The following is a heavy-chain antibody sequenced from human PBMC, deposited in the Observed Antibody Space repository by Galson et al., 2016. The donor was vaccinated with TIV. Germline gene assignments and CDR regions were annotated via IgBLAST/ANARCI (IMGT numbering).Heavy chain of an antibody. CDR2: VSTSGSTT. CDR3: AKGKLGVFDY. J-gene: IGHJ4*02. CDR1: GFTFSSYA. V-gene: IGHV3-23*01. D-gene: IGHD3-10*01. Sequence: SLRLSCAASGFTFSSYAMSWVRQAPGKALEWVSTVSTSGSTTYHADSVKGRFTISRDNSRDTLYLQMNSLRTEDTALYYCAKGKLGVFDYWGQGTLVTVSS.